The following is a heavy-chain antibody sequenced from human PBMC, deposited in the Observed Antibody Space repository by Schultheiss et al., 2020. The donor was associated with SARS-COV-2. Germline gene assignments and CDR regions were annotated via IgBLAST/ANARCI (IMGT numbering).Heavy chain of an antibody. CDR2: INPNSGGT. J-gene: IGHJ4*02. CDR1: GYTFTGYY. D-gene: IGHD6-13*01. V-gene: IGHV1-2*04. Sequence: ASVKVSCKASGYTFTGYYMHWVRQAPGQGLEWMGWINPNSGGTNSAQKFHGWVTMTRDTSISTTYMELRSLRSDDTAVYYCANLIYSSSWYWADYWGQGTLVTVSS. CDR3: ANLIYSSSWYWADY.